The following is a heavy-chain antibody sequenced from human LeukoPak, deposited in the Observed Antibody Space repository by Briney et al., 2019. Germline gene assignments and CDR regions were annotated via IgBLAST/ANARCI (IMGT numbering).Heavy chain of an antibody. D-gene: IGHD3-10*01. CDR2: VYYSGST. J-gene: IGHJ4*02. CDR3: ATREGTLMTY. CDR1: GGSISSGDYY. Sequence: SETLTLTCTVSGGSISSGDYYWSWIRQPPGKGRVWIGYVYYSGSTYYNPSLKSRVTISVDTSKNQFTLKLSSVTAADAAVYYGATREGTLMTYWGQGTLVTVSS. V-gene: IGHV4-30-4*08.